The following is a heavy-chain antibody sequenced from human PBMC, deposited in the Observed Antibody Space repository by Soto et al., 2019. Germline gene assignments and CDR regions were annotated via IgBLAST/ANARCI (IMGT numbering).Heavy chain of an antibody. J-gene: IGHJ4*02. CDR1: GGSINNRSYY. CDR3: ARQRTSVVTQAYFDS. D-gene: IGHD2-21*02. CDR2: IYYSGST. V-gene: IGHV4-39*01. Sequence: SETLSLTYTVTGGSINNRSYYWGWIRQPPGKGLEWIGSIYYSGSTYNNPSLKSRVSMSVDTSKNQFSLKLRSVTAADTALYYCARQRTSVVTQAYFDSWGQGSLVTVSS.